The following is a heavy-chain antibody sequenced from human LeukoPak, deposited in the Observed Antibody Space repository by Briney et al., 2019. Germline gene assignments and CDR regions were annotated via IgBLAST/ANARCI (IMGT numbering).Heavy chain of an antibody. CDR2: ISAYNGNT. CDR3: ARDFLGYCSSTSCYGGDY. CDR1: GYTFTSYG. Sequence: GASVKVSCKASGYTFTSYGISWVRQAPGQGLEWMGWISAYNGNTNYAQKLQGSVTMTTDTSTSTAYMELRSLRSDDTAVYYCARDFLGYCSSTSCYGGDYWGQGTLVTVSS. D-gene: IGHD2-2*01. V-gene: IGHV1-18*04. J-gene: IGHJ4*02.